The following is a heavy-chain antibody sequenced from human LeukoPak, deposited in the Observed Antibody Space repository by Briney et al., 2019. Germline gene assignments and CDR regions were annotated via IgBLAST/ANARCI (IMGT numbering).Heavy chain of an antibody. CDR2: IYYGGST. D-gene: IGHD2-21*02. J-gene: IGHJ4*02. CDR3: ARVAKDCGGDCFSDY. Sequence: PGGSLRLSCAASGFTVSSNSMSWVRQTPGKGLEWVSVIYYGGSTFYADSVQGRVSISRDNSKNILYLQINNLRAEDSAVCYCARVAKDCGGDCFSDYWGQGTLVTVSS. V-gene: IGHV3-66*01. CDR1: GFTVSSNS.